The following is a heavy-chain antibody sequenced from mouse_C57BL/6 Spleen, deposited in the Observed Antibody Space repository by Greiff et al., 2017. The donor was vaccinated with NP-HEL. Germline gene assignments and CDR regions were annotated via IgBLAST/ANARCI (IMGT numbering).Heavy chain of an antibody. Sequence: QVTLKVSGPGILQSSQTLSLTCSFSGFSLSTSGMGVSWIRQPSGKGLEWLAHIYWDDDKRYNPSLKSRLTISKATSRNQVFLKITSVDTADTATYYCARRGYYYGSSYVGAMDYWGQGTSVTVSS. CDR2: IYWDDDK. CDR3: ARRGYYYGSSYVGAMDY. D-gene: IGHD1-1*01. CDR1: GFSLSTSGMG. V-gene: IGHV8-12*01. J-gene: IGHJ4*01.